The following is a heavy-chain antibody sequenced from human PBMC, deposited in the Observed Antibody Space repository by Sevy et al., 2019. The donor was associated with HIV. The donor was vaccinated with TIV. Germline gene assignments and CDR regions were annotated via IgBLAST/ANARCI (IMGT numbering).Heavy chain of an antibody. CDR1: GGSITSLY. V-gene: IGHV4-59*08. Sequence: SETLSLTCTVSGGSITSLYWNWIRQPPGKGLEWIANIYYNGHINYNPSLKSRVTLSLETSKNQFSLRRSSGTAADTAMYYCAGENAWGRGYSWGQGTLVTVSS. J-gene: IGHJ4*02. CDR3: AGENAWGRGYS. D-gene: IGHD1-26*01. CDR2: IYYNGHI.